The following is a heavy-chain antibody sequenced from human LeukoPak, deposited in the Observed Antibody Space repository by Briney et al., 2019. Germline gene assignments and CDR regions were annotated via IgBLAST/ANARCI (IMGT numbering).Heavy chain of an antibody. CDR1: RFTFSSYA. CDR3: AKEFTIFGVANWFDP. J-gene: IGHJ5*02. V-gene: IGHV3-23*01. CDR2: ISGSGCST. Sequence: GGSLRLSCAASRFTFSSYAMIWVRQAPGKGLEWVSAISGSGCSTYYADSVKGRFTISRDNSKNTLYLQMNSLRAEDTAVYYCAKEFTIFGVANWFDPWGHGTLVTVSS. D-gene: IGHD3-3*01.